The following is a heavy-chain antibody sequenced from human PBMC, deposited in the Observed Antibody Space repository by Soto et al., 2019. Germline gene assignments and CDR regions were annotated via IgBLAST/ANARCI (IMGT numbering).Heavy chain of an antibody. V-gene: IGHV4-30-4*01. Sequence: QVQLQESGPGLVKPSQTLSLTCTVSGGSINNGDYFWSWIRQPPGKGLEWIGYIYYGGNTYYNPSLKSRVTISVDTSKNQFSLEMSSVTAADTAVYYCARDLAYCAAGSCYAKWCYWGQGALVTVSS. J-gene: IGHJ4*02. CDR2: IYYGGNT. CDR3: ARDLAYCAAGSCYAKWCY. D-gene: IGHD2-15*01. CDR1: GGSINNGDYF.